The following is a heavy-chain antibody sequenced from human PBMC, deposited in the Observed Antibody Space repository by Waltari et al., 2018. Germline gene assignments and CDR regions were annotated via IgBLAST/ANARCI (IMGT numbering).Heavy chain of an antibody. V-gene: IGHV4-4*09. Sequence: QVQLQESGPGLVKPSETLSLTCTVSGGSISSYYWSWIRQPPGKGLEWIGYIYTSGSTNYNPSLKSRVTISVDTSKNQFSLKLSSVTAADTAVYYCARGDRLWFGELQGGNYFDYWGQGTLVTVSS. CDR1: GGSISSYY. J-gene: IGHJ4*02. CDR3: ARGDRLWFGELQGGNYFDY. CDR2: IYTSGST. D-gene: IGHD3-10*01.